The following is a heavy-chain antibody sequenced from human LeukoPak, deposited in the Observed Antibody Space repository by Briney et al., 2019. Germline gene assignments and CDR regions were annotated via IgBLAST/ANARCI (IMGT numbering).Heavy chain of an antibody. J-gene: IGHJ3*02. Sequence: SVKVSCKASGGTFSSYAISWVRQAPGQGLEWMGGIVPIFGTANYAQKFQGRVTITADKSTSTAYMELSSLRSEDTAVYYCARDGGIQLWNDAFDIWGQGTMVTVSS. V-gene: IGHV1-69*06. CDR3: ARDGGIQLWNDAFDI. D-gene: IGHD5-18*01. CDR1: GGTFSSYA. CDR2: IVPIFGTA.